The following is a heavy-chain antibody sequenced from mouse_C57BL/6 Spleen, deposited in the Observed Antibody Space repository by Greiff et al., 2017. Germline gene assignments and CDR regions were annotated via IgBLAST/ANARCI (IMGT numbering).Heavy chain of an antibody. CDR1: GFTFSDYG. CDR2: ISSGSSTI. J-gene: IGHJ1*03. V-gene: IGHV5-17*01. CDR3: ARPFSYCYFDV. Sequence: DVHLVESGGGLVKPGGSLKLSCAASGFTFSDYGMHWVRQAPEKGLEWVAYISSGSSTIYYADTVKGRFTISRDNAKNTLFLQMTSLRSEDTAMYYCARPFSYCYFDVWGTGTTVTVSS.